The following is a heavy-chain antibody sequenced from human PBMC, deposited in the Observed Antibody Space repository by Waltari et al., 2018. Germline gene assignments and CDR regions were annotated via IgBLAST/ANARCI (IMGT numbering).Heavy chain of an antibody. CDR3: AREGDGDKGSAFDI. CDR1: GVSMGGHY. J-gene: IGHJ3*02. D-gene: IGHD3-10*01. CDR2: VHHSGNT. V-gene: IGHV4-59*11. Sequence: QVQLQESGPGLVKPSETLSLTCTVSGVSMGGHYWVWIRQPPGKGLEGVGYVHHSGNTKYNPSLKSRVSMSIDTSNNQFSLSLTSLTTADTAVYYCAREGDGDKGSAFDIWGHGTMVTVSS.